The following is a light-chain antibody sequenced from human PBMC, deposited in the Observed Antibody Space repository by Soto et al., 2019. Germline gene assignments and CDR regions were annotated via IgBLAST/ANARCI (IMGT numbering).Light chain of an antibody. Sequence: EIVMTRSPATLSVSPGERATLSCRASQSVSSNLAWYQQKPGQSPRLLIYGTSTRATGIPARFSGSGSGTEFTLTISSLQSEDFAVYYCQQHNNWPITFGQGTRLEIK. V-gene: IGKV3-15*01. CDR3: QQHNNWPIT. CDR2: GTS. CDR1: QSVSSN. J-gene: IGKJ5*01.